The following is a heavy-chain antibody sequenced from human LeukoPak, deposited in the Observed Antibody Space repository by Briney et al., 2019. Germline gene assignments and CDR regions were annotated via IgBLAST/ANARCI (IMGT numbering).Heavy chain of an antibody. Sequence: PSETLSLTCTVSGYSISSAYYWGWIRQPPGKGLEWIASIYHSGSTYYNPSLKSRVTISVDTSKNQFSLKLSSVTAADTAVYYCASSLAIWGNYFDYWGQGTLVTVSS. J-gene: IGHJ4*02. V-gene: IGHV4-38-2*02. CDR3: ASSLAIWGNYFDY. D-gene: IGHD3-16*01. CDR1: GYSISSAYY. CDR2: IYHSGST.